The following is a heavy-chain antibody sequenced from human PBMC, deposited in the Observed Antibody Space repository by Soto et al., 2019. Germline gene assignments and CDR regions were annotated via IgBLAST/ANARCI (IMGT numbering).Heavy chain of an antibody. CDR1: GFTFSSYG. CDR3: AKDLETYYDFWSGFDY. V-gene: IGHV3-30*18. D-gene: IGHD3-3*01. J-gene: IGHJ4*02. Sequence: QVQLVESGGGVVQPGRSLRLSCAASGFTFSSYGMHWVRQAPGKGLEWVAVISYDGSNKYYADSVKGRFTISGDNSKNTLYLQMNSLRAEDTAVYYCAKDLETYYDFWSGFDYWGQGTLVTVSS. CDR2: ISYDGSNK.